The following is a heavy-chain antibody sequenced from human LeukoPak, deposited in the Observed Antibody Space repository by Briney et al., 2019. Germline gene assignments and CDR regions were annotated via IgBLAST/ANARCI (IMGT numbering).Heavy chain of an antibody. CDR3: ARRGAVTNAFDI. CDR1: GFTFSSYA. V-gene: IGHV3-30*04. D-gene: IGHD4-17*01. J-gene: IGHJ3*02. CDR2: ISYDGSNE. Sequence: GGSLRLSCAASGFTFSSYAMHWVRQAPGKGLEWVAVISYDGSNEYYAGSVKGRFTISRDSSKNTLYLQMNSLRAEDTAVYYCARRGAVTNAFDIWGQGTMVTVSS.